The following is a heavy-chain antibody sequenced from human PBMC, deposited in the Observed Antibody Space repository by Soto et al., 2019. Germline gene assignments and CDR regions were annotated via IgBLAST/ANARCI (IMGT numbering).Heavy chain of an antibody. CDR2: INHRGST. CDR3: ARVEYNWNQRQYGSFDS. CDR1: GGSFSGYY. D-gene: IGHD1-1*01. J-gene: IGHJ4*02. V-gene: IGHV4-34*01. Sequence: QVQLQQWGAGLLKPSETLSLTCAVYGGSFSGYYWSWIRQAPGKGLEWIGEINHRGSTNYNPSLKSRVTISVDRSKNKFSLNLSSVTAADTAVYYCARVEYNWNQRQYGSFDSWGQGTLVTVSS.